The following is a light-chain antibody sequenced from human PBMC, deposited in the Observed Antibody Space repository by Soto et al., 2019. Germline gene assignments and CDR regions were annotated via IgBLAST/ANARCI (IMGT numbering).Light chain of an antibody. CDR3: QTWGTGIQV. J-gene: IGLJ2*01. V-gene: IGLV4-69*01. CDR2: LNSDGSL. Sequence: QLVLTQSPSASASLGASVKLTCTLSSGHTSYAIAWHQQQPEKGPQYLMKLNSDGSLTKGDGIPDRFSGSSSGAERYLTISSLQSEDEADYYCQTWGTGIQVFGGGTKLTVL. CDR1: SGHTSYA.